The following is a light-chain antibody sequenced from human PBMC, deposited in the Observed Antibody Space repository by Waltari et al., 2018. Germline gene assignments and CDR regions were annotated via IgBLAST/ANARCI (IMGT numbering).Light chain of an antibody. CDR3: QQYYDIQWT. V-gene: IGKV4-1*01. CDR2: WAS. Sequence: IVMTKSPGCRTVSLGGMATYKRTSSHSVRYNSINKDYIAWYQQKTGQPPRALLYWASTRESGVPDRFSGSGSGTDFTLSISSVQAEDAAVYYCQQYYDIQWTFGQGTKVEIK. J-gene: IGKJ1*01. CDR1: HSVRYNSINKDY.